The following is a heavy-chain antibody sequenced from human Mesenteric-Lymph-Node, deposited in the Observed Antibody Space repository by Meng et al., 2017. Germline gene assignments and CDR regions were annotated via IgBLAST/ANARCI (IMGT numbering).Heavy chain of an antibody. Sequence: GESLKISCAASGFTFSSYAMSWVRQAPGKGLEWVSAISGSGGSTYYADSVKGRFTISRDNSKNTLYLQMNSLRAEDTAVYYCAKPAMWFGELFGGNWFDPWGQGTLVTVSS. J-gene: IGHJ5*02. CDR1: GFTFSSYA. CDR3: AKPAMWFGELFGGNWFDP. CDR2: ISGSGGST. D-gene: IGHD3-10*01. V-gene: IGHV3-23*01.